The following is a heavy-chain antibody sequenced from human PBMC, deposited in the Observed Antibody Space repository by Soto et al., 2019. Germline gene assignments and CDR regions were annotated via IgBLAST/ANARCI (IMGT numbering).Heavy chain of an antibody. CDR1: GYTFTGYY. CDR2: INPNSGGT. D-gene: IGHD5-18*01. CDR3: ARDPRRGYSYGLAY. V-gene: IGHV1-2*02. J-gene: IGHJ4*02. Sequence: SVKVSFKASGYTFTGYYMHWVRQAPGQGLEWMGWINPNSGGTNYAQKFQGRVTMTRDTSISTAYMELSRLRSDDTAVYYCARDPRRGYSYGLAYWGQGTLVTVSS.